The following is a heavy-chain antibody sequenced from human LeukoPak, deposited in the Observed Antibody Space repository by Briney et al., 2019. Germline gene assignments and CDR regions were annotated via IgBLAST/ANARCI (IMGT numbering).Heavy chain of an antibody. CDR2: IIPIFGTA. V-gene: IGHV1-69*06. CDR1: GGTFSSYA. CDR3: AGGEGYCSGGSCLALDY. Sequence: SVKVSCKASGGTFSSYAISWVRQAPGQGLKWMGGIIPIFGTANYAQKFQGRVTITADKSTSTAYMELSSLRSEDTAVYYCAGGEGYCSGGSCLALDYWGQGTLVTVSS. J-gene: IGHJ4*02. D-gene: IGHD2-15*01.